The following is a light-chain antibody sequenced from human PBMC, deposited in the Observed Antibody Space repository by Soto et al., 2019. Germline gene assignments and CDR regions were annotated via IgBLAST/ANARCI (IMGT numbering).Light chain of an antibody. Sequence: DIQMTQSPSTLSASVGDRVTITCRASQSISGWLAWYQQKPGKAPNLLIYKASTLESGVPSRFSGSGSGTEFTLTISSLQPDDFETYYCLQSNSYPWTFGQGTKVEIK. CDR3: LQSNSYPWT. CDR1: QSISGW. V-gene: IGKV1-5*03. CDR2: KAS. J-gene: IGKJ1*01.